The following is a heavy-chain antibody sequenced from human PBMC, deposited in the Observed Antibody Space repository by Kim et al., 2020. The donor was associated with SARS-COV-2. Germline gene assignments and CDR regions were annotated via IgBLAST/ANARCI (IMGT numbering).Heavy chain of an antibody. D-gene: IGHD6-13*01. Sequence: GGSLRLSCAASGFTFSDYYMTWIRQAPGKGLEWLSCIRSSGSYKVYAESVKGRFSISRANAKTSLYLQMNSLRAETTAVYYCARISFGSSSWDCWDSWG. CDR2: IRSSGSYK. J-gene: IGHJ5*01. CDR1: GFTFSDYY. V-gene: IGHV3-11*03. CDR3: ARISFGSSSWDCWDS.